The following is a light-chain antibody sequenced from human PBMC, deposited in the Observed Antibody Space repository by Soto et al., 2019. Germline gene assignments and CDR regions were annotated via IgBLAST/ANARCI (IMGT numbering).Light chain of an antibody. Sequence: EIVMTQSPPTLSVSPGERDTLSCRASQSVGSKLAWYQQRPGQAPRLLIYDASNRATGIPARFSGSGSGTEFSLTISSLQSEDFAVYSCQQYGDWPGAFGGVTKVEIK. CDR1: QSVGSK. V-gene: IGKV3D-15*01. CDR2: DAS. CDR3: QQYGDWPGA. J-gene: IGKJ4*01.